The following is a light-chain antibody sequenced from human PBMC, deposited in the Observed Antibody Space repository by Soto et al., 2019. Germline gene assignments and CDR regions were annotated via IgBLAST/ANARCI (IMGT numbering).Light chain of an antibody. Sequence: QSALTQPASVSGSPGQSITISCTGTSCDVGGYNYVSWYQQHPGKAPKLMIYDVSNRPSGVSNRFSGSKSGNTASLTISGLQAEDEADYYCSSYTSSSTLYVVFGGGTQLTVL. CDR1: SCDVGGYNY. CDR2: DVS. J-gene: IGLJ2*01. CDR3: SSYTSSSTLYVV. V-gene: IGLV2-14*01.